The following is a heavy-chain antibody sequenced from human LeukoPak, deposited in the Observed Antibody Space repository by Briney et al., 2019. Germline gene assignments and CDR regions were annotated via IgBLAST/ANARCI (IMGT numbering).Heavy chain of an antibody. D-gene: IGHD4-23*01. V-gene: IGHV3-30*18. J-gene: IGHJ4*02. CDR1: GFTFSSYG. CDR3: AKPDYGGREGY. CDR2: ISYDGSNK. Sequence: GGSLRLSCAASGFTFSSYGMHWVRQAPGKGLEWVAVISYDGSNKYYADSVKGRFTISRDNSKKTLYLQMNSLRAEDTAVYYCAKPDYGGREGYWGQGTLVTVSS.